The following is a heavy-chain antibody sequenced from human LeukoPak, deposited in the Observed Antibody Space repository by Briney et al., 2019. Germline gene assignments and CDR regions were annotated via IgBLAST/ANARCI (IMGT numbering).Heavy chain of an antibody. J-gene: IGHJ6*03. Sequence: SETLSLTCTVSGGSISSYYWNWIRQPAGKGLGWIGRIYTSGSTNYNPSLKSRVTMSVDTSKNQFSLKLSSVTAADTAVYYCARFPGGAEYRHYYYMDVWGKGTTVTVSS. CDR3: ARFPGGAEYRHYYYMDV. CDR1: GGSISSYY. CDR2: IYTSGST. V-gene: IGHV4-4*07. D-gene: IGHD1-14*01.